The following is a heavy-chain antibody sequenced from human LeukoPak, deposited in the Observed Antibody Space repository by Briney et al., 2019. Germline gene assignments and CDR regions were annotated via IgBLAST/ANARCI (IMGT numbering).Heavy chain of an antibody. CDR3: ARITILYYMDV. CDR1: EFSVGSNY. D-gene: IGHD3-3*01. V-gene: IGHV3-66*01. J-gene: IGHJ6*03. Sequence: GGSLRLSCAASEFSVGSNYMTWVRQAPGKGLEWVSLIYSGGSTYYADSVKARFTISRDNSKNTLYLQMNSLRAEDTAVYYCARITILYYMDVWGKGTTVTISS. CDR2: IYSGGST.